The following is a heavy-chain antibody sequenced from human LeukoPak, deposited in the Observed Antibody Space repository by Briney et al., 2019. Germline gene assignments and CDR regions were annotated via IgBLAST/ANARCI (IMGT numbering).Heavy chain of an antibody. J-gene: IGHJ4*02. CDR1: AFTFDDYA. Sequence: HPGGSLRLSCAASAFTFDDYAMHWVRQAPGKGLEWVSGISWNSGSIGYADSVKGRFTTSRDNSKNTLYLQINSLRAEDTAVYYCAKDHLPGIVVADRDYWGQGTLVTVSS. CDR3: AKDHLPGIVVADRDY. V-gene: IGHV3-9*01. CDR2: ISWNSGSI. D-gene: IGHD6-19*01.